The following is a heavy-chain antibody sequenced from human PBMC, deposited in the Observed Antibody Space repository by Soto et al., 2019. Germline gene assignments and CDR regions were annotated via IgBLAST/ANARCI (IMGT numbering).Heavy chain of an antibody. J-gene: IGHJ4*02. V-gene: IGHV1-2*02. CDR2: INPNSGGT. CDR3: AREPATAKPEGVDF. CDR1: GYTFSDYY. Sequence: QVQLVQSGAEESKPGASVNVSCKASGYTFSDYYIHWVRQAPGQGLEWMGWINPNSGGTKYAPKFQGGVTMTRDTSITTAYMELSRLRSGDTAVYYCAREPATAKPEGVDFWGQGTLVTVST. D-gene: IGHD1-1*01.